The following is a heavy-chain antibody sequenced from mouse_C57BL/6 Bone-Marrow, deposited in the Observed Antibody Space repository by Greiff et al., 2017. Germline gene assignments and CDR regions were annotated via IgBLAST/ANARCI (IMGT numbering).Heavy chain of an antibody. CDR3: ARSFITTVVATRWYFDV. J-gene: IGHJ1*03. D-gene: IGHD1-1*01. CDR1: GYTFTSYG. CDR2: IYPRSGNT. V-gene: IGHV1-81*01. Sequence: QVQLQQSGAELARPGASVKLSCKASGYTFTSYGISWVKQRTGQGLEWIGEIYPRSGNTYYNEKFKGKATLTADKSSSTAYMELRSLTSEDSAVYFCARSFITTVVATRWYFDVWGTGTTVTVSS.